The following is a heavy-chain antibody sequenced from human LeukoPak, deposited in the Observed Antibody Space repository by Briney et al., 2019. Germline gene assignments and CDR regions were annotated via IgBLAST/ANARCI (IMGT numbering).Heavy chain of an antibody. V-gene: IGHV1-3*01. CDR2: INAGNGNT. CDR3: ARDGQQLVRGVDY. D-gene: IGHD6-13*01. CDR1: GYTFTSYA. J-gene: IGHJ4*02. Sequence: ASVKVSCKASGYTFTSYAMHWVRQAPGQRLEWMGWINAGNGNTKYSQKFQGRVTITRDTSASTAYMELSSLRSEDTAVYYCARDGQQLVRGVDYWGQGTLVTVSS.